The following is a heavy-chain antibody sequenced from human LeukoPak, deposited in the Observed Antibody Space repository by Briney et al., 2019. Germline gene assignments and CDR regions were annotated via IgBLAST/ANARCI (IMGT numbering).Heavy chain of an antibody. CDR2: IYYSGST. CDR3: ARGRGDGCTNGVCYIFWFDP. V-gene: IGHV4-30-4*08. J-gene: IGHJ5*02. Sequence: LRLSCAASGFTFSSYAMSWIRQPPGKGLEWIGYIYYSGSTYYNPSLKSRVTISVDTSKNQFSLKLSSVTAADTAVYYCARGRGDGCTNGVCYIFWFDPWGQGTLVTVSS. D-gene: IGHD2-8*01. CDR1: GFTFSSYA.